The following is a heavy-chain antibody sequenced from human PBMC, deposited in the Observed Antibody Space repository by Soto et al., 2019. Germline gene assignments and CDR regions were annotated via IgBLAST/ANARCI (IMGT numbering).Heavy chain of an antibody. CDR1: AFTFSTYS. V-gene: IGHV3-48*01. Sequence: GGSLRLSCAASAFTFSTYSMNWVRQAPGTGLEWVSYINRAGTSIFYADFVRCRFTISRDNAKNSLYLQLDSLRAEDTATYYCARDPDWLDPWAQGTLVAISS. CDR2: INRAGTSI. CDR3: ARDPDWLDP. J-gene: IGHJ5*02.